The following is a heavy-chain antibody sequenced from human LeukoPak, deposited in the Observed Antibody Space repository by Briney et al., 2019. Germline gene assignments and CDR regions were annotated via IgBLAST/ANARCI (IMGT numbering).Heavy chain of an antibody. Sequence: PGGSLRLSCADSGFTFSSYSMNWVRQAPGKGLEWVSSISSGSKYIYNADSVKGRFTISRDNAKNSLYLQMNSLRAEDTAVYYCARARSYSYGSMDFWGQGTLDIVSS. CDR3: ARARSYSYGSMDF. V-gene: IGHV3-21*01. CDR1: GFTFSSYS. CDR2: ISSGSKYI. D-gene: IGHD5-18*01. J-gene: IGHJ4*02.